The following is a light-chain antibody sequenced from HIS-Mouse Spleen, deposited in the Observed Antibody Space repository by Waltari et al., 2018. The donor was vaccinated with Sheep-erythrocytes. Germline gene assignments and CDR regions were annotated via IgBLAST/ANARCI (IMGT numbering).Light chain of an antibody. V-gene: IGLV2-11*01. CDR3: CSYAGSYNHV. CDR2: DGS. Sequence: QSALTQPRSVSGSPGQSVTISCTGTSSDVGGYNYVSWYQQHPGKAPKPMIYDGSKRPSGVPYRFSGSKSGSTASLTISGRQAEDEADYYCCSYAGSYNHVFATGTKVTVL. J-gene: IGLJ1*01. CDR1: SSDVGGYNY.